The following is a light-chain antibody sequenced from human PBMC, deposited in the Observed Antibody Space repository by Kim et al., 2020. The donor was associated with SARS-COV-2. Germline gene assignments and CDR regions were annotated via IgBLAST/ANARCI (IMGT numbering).Light chain of an antibody. Sequence: SPGNRATLSCRASQRVRSNFLAWYQQTPGQAPRLLIYSASSRARGVPDRFSGSGSGTDFTLTINRLEPEDSAVYYCHRYGGSPPHTFGQGTKLEI. CDR1: QRVRSNF. CDR3: HRYGGSPPHT. V-gene: IGKV3-20*01. J-gene: IGKJ2*01. CDR2: SAS.